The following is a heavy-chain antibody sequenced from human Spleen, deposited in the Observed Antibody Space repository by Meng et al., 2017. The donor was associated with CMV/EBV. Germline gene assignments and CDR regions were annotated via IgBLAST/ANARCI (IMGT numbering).Heavy chain of an antibody. CDR2: ISYHGSDK. Sequence: FTFSSYDMHWVRQARGKGLEWVAFISYHGSDKYYAELVKGRFTISRDNSKKTLYLQMNSLRAEDTAVYYCAKDPGNEYIWGSYRFFDHWGQGTLVTVSS. V-gene: IGHV3-30*18. J-gene: IGHJ4*02. CDR3: AKDPGNEYIWGSYRFFDH. D-gene: IGHD3-16*02. CDR1: FTFSSYD.